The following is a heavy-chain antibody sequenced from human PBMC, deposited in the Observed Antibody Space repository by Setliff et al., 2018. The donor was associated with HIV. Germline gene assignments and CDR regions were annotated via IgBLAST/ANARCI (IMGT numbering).Heavy chain of an antibody. CDR2: IIPILGIA. V-gene: IGHV1-69*10. J-gene: IGHJ4*02. D-gene: IGHD3-22*01. Sequence: SVKVSCKASRGTFSSYGFNWGRQAPGQGLEWMGGIIPILGIANYAKKFKGRVTITSDKSTSTVYMELRSLRSEDTAVYYCARDHDSSAYTYFDYWGQGTLVTVSS. CDR1: RGTFSSYG. CDR3: ARDHDSSAYTYFDY.